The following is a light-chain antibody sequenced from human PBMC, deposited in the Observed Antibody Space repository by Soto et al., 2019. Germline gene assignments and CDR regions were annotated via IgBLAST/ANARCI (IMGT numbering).Light chain of an antibody. V-gene: IGLV2-8*01. CDR3: SSYAGSNNLGV. J-gene: IGLJ3*02. CDR1: INDVGGYNY. CDR2: EVS. Sequence: QAVLTQPPSASGSPGQSVTISCTGTINDVGGYNYVSWYQQLPGKAPKLMIFEVSKRPSGVPDRFSGSKSGNTASLTVSGLQAEEEADYYCSSYAGSNNLGVFGGGTKLTVL.